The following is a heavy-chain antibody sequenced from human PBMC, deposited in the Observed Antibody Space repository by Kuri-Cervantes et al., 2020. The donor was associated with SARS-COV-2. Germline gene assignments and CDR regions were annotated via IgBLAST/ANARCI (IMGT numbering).Heavy chain of an antibody. CDR2: IYYSGST. Sequence: SETLSLTCTVSGGSISSYYWSWIRQPPGKGLEWIGSIYYSGSTYYNPSLKSRVTISVDTSKNQFSLKLSSVTAADTAVYYCARDFSGRLTGDHYYYYYMDVWGKGTTVTVSS. V-gene: IGHV4-39*07. D-gene: IGHD7-27*01. CDR3: ARDFSGRLTGDHYYYYYMDV. CDR1: GGSISSYY. J-gene: IGHJ6*03.